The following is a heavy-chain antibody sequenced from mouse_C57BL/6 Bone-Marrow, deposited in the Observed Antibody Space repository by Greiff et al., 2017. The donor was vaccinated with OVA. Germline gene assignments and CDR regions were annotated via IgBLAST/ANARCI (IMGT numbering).Heavy chain of an antibody. Sequence: EVQGVESGEGLVKPGGSLKLSCAASGFTFSSYAMSWVRQTPEKRLELVAYISSGGDYLYYADTVKGRFTISRDNARNTLYLQMSSLKSEDTAMYYCTRLLDAMDYWGQGTSVTVSS. V-gene: IGHV5-9-1*02. CDR1: GFTFSSYA. J-gene: IGHJ4*01. CDR3: TRLLDAMDY. D-gene: IGHD2-1*01. CDR2: ISSGGDYL.